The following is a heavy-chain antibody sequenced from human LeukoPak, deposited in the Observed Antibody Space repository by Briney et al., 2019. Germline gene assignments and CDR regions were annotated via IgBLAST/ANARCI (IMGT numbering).Heavy chain of an antibody. V-gene: IGHV1-2*02. Sequence: ASVKVSCKASGYTFTGYYMHWVRQAPGQGLEWMGWINPNSGGTNYAQKFQVRVTMTRDTSISTAYMELSRLRSDDTAVYYCARVRAAAGKGGMDVWGQGTTVTVSS. CDR1: GYTFTGYY. CDR2: INPNSGGT. CDR3: ARVRAAAGKGGMDV. J-gene: IGHJ6*02. D-gene: IGHD6-13*01.